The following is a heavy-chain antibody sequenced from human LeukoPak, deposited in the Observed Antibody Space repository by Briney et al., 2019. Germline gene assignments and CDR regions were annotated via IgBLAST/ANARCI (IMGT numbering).Heavy chain of an antibody. CDR3: ARPNVAGTSYYGMDV. CDR2: ISGSGGST. J-gene: IGHJ6*02. V-gene: IGHV3-23*01. Sequence: GRSLRLSCAASGLTFSSYAMHWVRQAPGKGLEWVSAISGSGGSTYYADSVKGRFTISRDNSKNTLYLQMNSLRAEDTAVYYCARPNVAGTSYYGMDVWGQGTTVTVSS. D-gene: IGHD6-19*01. CDR1: GLTFSSYA.